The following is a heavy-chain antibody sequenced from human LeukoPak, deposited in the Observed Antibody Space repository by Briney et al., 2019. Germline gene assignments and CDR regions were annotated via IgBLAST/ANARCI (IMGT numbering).Heavy chain of an antibody. CDR2: ITISGHTK. Sequence: PGGSLRLSCAASGFDLSTYEMNWVRQAPGKGLEWIADITISGHTKYYADSVKGRFTISRDNARTSLYLQMNSLRVEDTGVYYCARGDPHADLWGQGTLVTVSS. CDR3: ARGDPHADL. CDR1: GFDLSTYE. J-gene: IGHJ5*02. V-gene: IGHV3-48*03.